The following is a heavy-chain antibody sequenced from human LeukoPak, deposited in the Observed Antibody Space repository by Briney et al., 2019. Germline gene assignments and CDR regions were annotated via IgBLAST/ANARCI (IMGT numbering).Heavy chain of an antibody. CDR3: ARRPINCIITNCYVDY. D-gene: IGHD2-2*01. J-gene: IGHJ4*02. CDR1: GYTFTGYY. CDR2: INPNSGGT. Sequence: ASVKVSCKASGYTFTGYYMHWVRQAPGQGLEWMGWINPNSGGTNYAREFQDRVTMTRDTSLSTAYMELSRLRSDDTAVYFCARRPINCIITNCYVDYWGQGTLVTASS. V-gene: IGHV1-2*02.